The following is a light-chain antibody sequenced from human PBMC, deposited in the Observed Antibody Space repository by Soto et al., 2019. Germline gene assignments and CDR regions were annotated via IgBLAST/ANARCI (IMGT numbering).Light chain of an antibody. CDR1: QSISTW. V-gene: IGKV1-5*01. CDR3: QHYYNSPWT. Sequence: DIQMTQSPSSLSASVGDRVSITCRASQSISTWLAWYQQQPGGAPRLLIYDASSLQSGVPSRFSGNGSGTEFTLTISSLQPDDFSSYYCQHYYNSPWTFGQGTKV. J-gene: IGKJ1*01. CDR2: DAS.